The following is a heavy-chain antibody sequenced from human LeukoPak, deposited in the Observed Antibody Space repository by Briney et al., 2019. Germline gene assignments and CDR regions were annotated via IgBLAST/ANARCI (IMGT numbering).Heavy chain of an antibody. D-gene: IGHD5-18*01. V-gene: IGHV3-48*03. CDR2: ISSSGSTI. CDR3: ARGPGGYSYGFDY. J-gene: IGHJ4*02. CDR1: GFTFSSYE. Sequence: GGSLILSCAASGFTFSSYEMNWVRQAPGKGLEWVSYISSSGSTIYYADSVKGRFTISRDNAKNSLYLQMNSLRAEDTAVYYCARGPGGYSYGFDYWGQGTLVTVSS.